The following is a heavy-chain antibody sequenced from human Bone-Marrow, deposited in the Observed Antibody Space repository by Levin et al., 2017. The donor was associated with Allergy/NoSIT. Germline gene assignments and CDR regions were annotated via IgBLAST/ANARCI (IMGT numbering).Heavy chain of an antibody. J-gene: IGHJ3*02. CDR1: GYTFTGHY. V-gene: IGHV1-2*02. D-gene: IGHD2-2*01. CDR3: ARGGPPQAPMLDAFDM. Sequence: LGESLKISCQASGYTFTGHYLHWVRQAPGLGLQWLGSINPNTGGTHFSQKFQDRLSMARDTSTNTAYVALSRLTSDDTAVYFCARGGPPQAPMLDAFDMWGQGTFVTVTS. CDR2: INPNTGGT.